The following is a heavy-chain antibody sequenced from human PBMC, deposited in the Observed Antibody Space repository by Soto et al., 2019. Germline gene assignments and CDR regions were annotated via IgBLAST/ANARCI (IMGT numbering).Heavy chain of an antibody. CDR2: IDWDDDK. V-gene: IGHV2-70*01. D-gene: IGHD6-19*01. Sequence: SGPTLVNPTQTLTLTCTFSGFSLSTSGMCVSWIRQPPGKALEWLALIDWDDDKYYSTSLKTRLTISKDTSKNQVVLTMTNMDPVDTATYYCARTIAVAGLRPYYYGMDVWGQGTTVTVSS. CDR1: GFSLSTSGMC. J-gene: IGHJ6*02. CDR3: ARTIAVAGLRPYYYGMDV.